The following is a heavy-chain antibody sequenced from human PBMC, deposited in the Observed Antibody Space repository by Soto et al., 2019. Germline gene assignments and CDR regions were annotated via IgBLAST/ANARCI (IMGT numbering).Heavy chain of an antibody. Sequence: PSETLSLTCTVSGGSISSGGYYWSWIRQHPGKGLEWIGYIYYSGSTYYNPSLKSRVTISADTSKNQFSLKLSSVTAADTAVYYCARDQTKYYYYGMDVWGQGTTVTVSS. CDR3: ARDQTKYYYYGMDV. CDR1: GGSISSGGYY. V-gene: IGHV4-31*03. J-gene: IGHJ6*02. CDR2: IYYSGST.